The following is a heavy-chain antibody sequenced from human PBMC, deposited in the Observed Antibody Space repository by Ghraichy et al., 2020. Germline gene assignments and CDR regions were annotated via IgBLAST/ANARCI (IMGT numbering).Heavy chain of an antibody. J-gene: IGHJ4*02. D-gene: IGHD3-22*01. CDR3: AKDWVSYYYDSSGYNAAETFDY. Sequence: GGSLRLSCAASGFTFSSYAMSWVRQAPGKGLEWVSAISGSGGSTYYADSVKGRFTISRDNSKNTLYLQMNSLRAEDTAVYYCAKDWVSYYYDSSGYNAAETFDYWGQGTLVTVSS. CDR1: GFTFSSYA. CDR2: ISGSGGST. V-gene: IGHV3-23*01.